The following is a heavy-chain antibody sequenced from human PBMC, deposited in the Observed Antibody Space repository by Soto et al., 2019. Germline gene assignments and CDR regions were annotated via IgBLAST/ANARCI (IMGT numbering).Heavy chain of an antibody. J-gene: IGHJ6*02. CDR1: GGTFSSYA. CDR3: ARTSEGIYYYYYGMDV. CDR2: IIPIFGTA. V-gene: IGHV1-69*13. Sequence: SVKVSCKASGGTFSSYAISWVRQAPGQGLEWMGGIIPIFGTANYAQKSQGRVTITADESTSTAYMELSSLRSEDTAVYYCARTSEGIYYYYYGMDVWGQGTTVTVSS.